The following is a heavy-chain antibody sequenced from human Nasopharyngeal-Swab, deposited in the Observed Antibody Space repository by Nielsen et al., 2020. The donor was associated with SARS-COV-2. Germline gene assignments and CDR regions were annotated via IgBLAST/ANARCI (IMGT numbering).Heavy chain of an antibody. CDR1: GGSISSGDYY. J-gene: IGHJ4*02. Sequence: SETLSLTCTVSGGSISSGDYYWSWIRQPPGKGLEWIGYIYYRGSTYYNPSLKSRVTISVDTSKNQFSLKLSSVTAADTAVYYCARAHYRYYFDYWGQGTLVTVSS. D-gene: IGHD3-10*01. V-gene: IGHV4-30-4*01. CDR2: IYYRGST. CDR3: ARAHYRYYFDY.